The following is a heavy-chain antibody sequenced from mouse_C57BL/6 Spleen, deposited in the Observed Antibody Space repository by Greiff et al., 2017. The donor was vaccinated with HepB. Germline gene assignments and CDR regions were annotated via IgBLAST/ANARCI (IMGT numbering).Heavy chain of an antibody. J-gene: IGHJ4*01. CDR1: GYTFTDYE. CDR2: IDPETGGT. CDR3: TRYGDHYYAMDY. V-gene: IGHV1-15*01. D-gene: IGHD1-1*02. Sequence: VKLMESGAELVRPGASVTLSCKASGYTFTDYEMHWVKQTPVHGLEWIGAIDPETGGTAYNQKFKGKAILTADKSSSTAYMELRSLTSEDSAVYYCTRYGDHYYAMDYWGQGTSVTVSS.